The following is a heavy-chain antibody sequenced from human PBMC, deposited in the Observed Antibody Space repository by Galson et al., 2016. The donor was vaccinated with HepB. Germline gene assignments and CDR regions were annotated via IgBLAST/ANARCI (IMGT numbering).Heavy chain of an antibody. CDR2: ISSSGNAR. V-gene: IGHV3-48*01. D-gene: IGHD4-17*01. Sequence: SLRLSCAASGFTFSSYSMNWIRQAPGKGLEWVSYISSSGNARYYADSVQGRFTISRDNAKNSLFLQMNSLSVEDTAVYYCAKDRGNGYGVYDSWGQGTLVPVSS. CDR3: AKDRGNGYGVYDS. J-gene: IGHJ4*02. CDR1: GFTFSSYS.